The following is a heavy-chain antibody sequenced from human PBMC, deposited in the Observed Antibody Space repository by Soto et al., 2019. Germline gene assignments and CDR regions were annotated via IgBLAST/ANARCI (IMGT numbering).Heavy chain of an antibody. J-gene: IGHJ4*02. V-gene: IGHV4-59*11. CDR2: ISYSGST. D-gene: IGHD3-16*01. CDR1: GASMSSLY. Sequence: SETLSLTCTVPGASMSSLYWTWLRQSPGKGLEWIGYISYSGSTYYNPSHKSRVTISADTSRNQFSLKLSAVISADTAVYYCARADPDASVGYWGQGTLVTVSS. CDR3: ARADPDASVGY.